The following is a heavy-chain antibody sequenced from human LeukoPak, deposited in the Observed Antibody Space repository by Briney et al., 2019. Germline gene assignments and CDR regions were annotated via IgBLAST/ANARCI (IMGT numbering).Heavy chain of an antibody. J-gene: IGHJ3*02. CDR3: ARLLDNDSSGDPDTFDM. D-gene: IGHD3-22*01. CDR2: IHYSGRT. CDR1: GDPISRHF. Sequence: SETLSLTCSVSGDPISRHFWSWIRQPPGKGLEWIAFIHYSGRTKYNPSLQSRVTISVDTSENEFSLRLTSVTAADTAVYYCARLLDNDSSGDPDTFDMWGQGTVVTVSS. V-gene: IGHV4-59*11.